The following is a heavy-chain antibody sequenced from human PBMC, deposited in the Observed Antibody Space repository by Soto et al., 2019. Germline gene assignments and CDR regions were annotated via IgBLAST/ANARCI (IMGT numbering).Heavy chain of an antibody. CDR1: GGSFSGYY. J-gene: IGHJ6*02. Sequence: SETLSLTCAVYGGSFSGYYWSWIRQPPGKGLEWIGEINHSGRTNYNPSLKGRVTISVDTSKNQFSLKLSSVTAADTAVYYCARVRSCSSTSCYAVGAYYYGMDVWGQGTTVTVSS. CDR3: ARVRSCSSTSCYAVGAYYYGMDV. V-gene: IGHV4-34*01. CDR2: INHSGRT. D-gene: IGHD2-2*01.